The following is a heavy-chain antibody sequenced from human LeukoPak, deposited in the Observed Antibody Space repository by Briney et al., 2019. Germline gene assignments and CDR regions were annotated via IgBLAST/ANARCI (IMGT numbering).Heavy chain of an antibody. Sequence: GGSLRLSCEASGLIVSSNNMNWGRQAPGKGLELVSLIYSGGNTYYADSVKGRFTISRDNSKNTVYVQMNSLRAEDTAVYYCARDGAVAGFVYDYWGQGTLVTVST. CDR2: IYSGGNT. CDR1: GLIVSSNN. D-gene: IGHD6-19*01. J-gene: IGHJ4*02. V-gene: IGHV3-66*01. CDR3: ARDGAVAGFVYDY.